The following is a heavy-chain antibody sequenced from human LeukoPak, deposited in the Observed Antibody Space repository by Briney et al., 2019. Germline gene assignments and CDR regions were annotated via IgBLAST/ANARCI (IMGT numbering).Heavy chain of an antibody. J-gene: IGHJ4*02. Sequence: GGSLRLSCAASGFTFSNYGMSWVRQAPGKGLEWVSFISTSSSYIYYADSVKGRFTISRDNAKNSLYLQMNSLRAEDTAVYYCASSERGYSDGYSYYWGQGTLVTVSS. CDR3: ASSERGYSDGYSYY. CDR2: ISTSSSYI. D-gene: IGHD5-18*01. V-gene: IGHV3-21*01. CDR1: GFTFSNYG.